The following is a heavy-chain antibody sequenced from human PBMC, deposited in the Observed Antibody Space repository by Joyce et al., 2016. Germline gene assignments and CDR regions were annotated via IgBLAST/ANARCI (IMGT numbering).Heavy chain of an antibody. D-gene: IGHD3-10*01. J-gene: IGHJ6*02. CDR2: IYYSGGT. CDR3: ARVGTYGRSMDV. CDR1: GGSISTYY. V-gene: IGHV4-59*01. Sequence: QVQLQASGPGLVKPSETLSLTCTVSGGSISTYYWSWIRQPPGKGLEWFGYIYYSGGTLYSPSLKSRVTISVDTSKSQFSLKLTSGTAADTAVYYCARVGTYGRSMDVWGQGTTVAVSS.